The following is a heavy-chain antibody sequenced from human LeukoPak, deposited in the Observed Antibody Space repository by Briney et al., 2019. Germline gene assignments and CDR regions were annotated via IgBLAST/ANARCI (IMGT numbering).Heavy chain of an antibody. Sequence: ASAKVSCKASGYTFTGYYMHWVRQAPGQGLEWMGWINPNSGGTNYAQKFQGRVTMTRDTSISTAYMELSRLRSDDTAVYYCARDYYYDSSGYYDYWGQGTLVTVSS. CDR3: ARDYYYDSSGYYDY. CDR1: GYTFTGYY. J-gene: IGHJ4*02. D-gene: IGHD3-22*01. CDR2: INPNSGGT. V-gene: IGHV1-2*02.